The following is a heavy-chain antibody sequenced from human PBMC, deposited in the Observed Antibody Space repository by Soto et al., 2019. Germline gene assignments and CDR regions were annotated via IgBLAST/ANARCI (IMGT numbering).Heavy chain of an antibody. J-gene: IGHJ4*02. CDR1: GYTFTSYY. V-gene: IGHV1-46*03. D-gene: IGHD3-9*01. Sequence: ASVTVSCKASGYTFTSYYMHWVRQAPGQGLEWMGIINPSGGSTSYAQKFQGRVTMTRDTSTSTVYMELSSLRSEDTAVYYCASQRLVINPFDYWGQGTLVTVSS. CDR2: INPSGGST. CDR3: ASQRLVINPFDY.